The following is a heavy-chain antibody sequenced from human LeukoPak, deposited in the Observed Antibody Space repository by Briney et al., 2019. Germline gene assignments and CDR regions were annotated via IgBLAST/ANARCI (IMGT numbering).Heavy chain of an antibody. J-gene: IGHJ4*02. Sequence: WASVKVSCKASGGTFSSYAISWVRQAPGQGLEWMGGIIPIFGTANYAQKFQGRVTITADESTSTAYMELSSLRSEDTAVYYCARDGCRYGHPPCGFDYWGQGTLVTVSS. CDR1: GGTFSSYA. CDR3: ARDGCRYGHPPCGFDY. V-gene: IGHV1-69*13. CDR2: IIPIFGTA. D-gene: IGHD5-18*01.